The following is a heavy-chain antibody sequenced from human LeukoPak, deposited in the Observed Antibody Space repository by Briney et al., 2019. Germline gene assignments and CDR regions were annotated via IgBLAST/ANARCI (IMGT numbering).Heavy chain of an antibody. CDR1: GASITSGSYY. CDR3: ARDHSGSGWLPDGFDI. J-gene: IGHJ3*02. Sequence: SETLSLTCTVSGASITSGSYYWSWIRQPAGKTLEWIGRFYSSGSINHNPSLTGRVTISIDASKNQFSLNLSSVTAADTAMYYCARDHSGSGWLPDGFDIWGQGAMVIVSS. D-gene: IGHD6-25*01. CDR2: FYSSGSI. V-gene: IGHV4-61*02.